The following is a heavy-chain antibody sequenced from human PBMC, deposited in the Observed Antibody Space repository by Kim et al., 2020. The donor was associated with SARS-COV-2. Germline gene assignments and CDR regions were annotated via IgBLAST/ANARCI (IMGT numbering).Heavy chain of an antibody. CDR2: T. V-gene: IGHV1-46*04. CDR3: AREDIVGDILDY. J-gene: IGHJ4*02. D-gene: IGHD1-26*01. Sequence: TGYPQKLQGRVTMTTDTSSSTVYMELSSLTSDDTAVYYCAREDIVGDILDYWGQGTLVTVSS.